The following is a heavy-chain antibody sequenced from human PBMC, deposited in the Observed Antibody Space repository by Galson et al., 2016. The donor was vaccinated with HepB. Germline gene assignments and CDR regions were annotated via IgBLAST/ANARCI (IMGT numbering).Heavy chain of an antibody. CDR2: MSFDGTNK. CDR1: GFIFSSYG. V-gene: IGHV3-30*18. CDR3: AKDLWADYDGSGRDTQKYGMDV. J-gene: IGHJ6*02. D-gene: IGHD3-10*01. Sequence: SLRLSCAASGFIFSSYGMHWVRQAPGKGLEWVSSMSFDGTNKYYAGSVKGRFTISRDKSKNTLYLQMNSLRAEDTAVYYCAKDLWADYDGSGRDTQKYGMDVWGQGTTVIVSS.